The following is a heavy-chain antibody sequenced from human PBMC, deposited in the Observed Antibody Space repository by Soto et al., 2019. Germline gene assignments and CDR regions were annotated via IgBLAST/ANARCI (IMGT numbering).Heavy chain of an antibody. CDR1: EDRVSSNRAA. Sequence: SQNLSLTCAISEDRVSSNRAAWNWNRQSPSRGLEWLGRTFYRYKWYNDYAVTVKSRITIKPDTSKNQFSLQLNSLTPEDTAEYYYARGVLLEYSSGYYLYHWGQGTLVTVSS. D-gene: IGHD6-19*01. CDR3: ARGVLLEYSSGYYLYH. V-gene: IGHV6-1*01. CDR2: TFYRYKWYN. J-gene: IGHJ4*02.